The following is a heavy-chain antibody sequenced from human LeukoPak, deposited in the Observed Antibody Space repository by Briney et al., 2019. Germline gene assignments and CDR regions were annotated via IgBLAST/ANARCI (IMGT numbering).Heavy chain of an antibody. Sequence: ASVKVSCKASGYTFTSYGISWVRQARGQGLEWMGRISAYNGNTNYAQKLQGRVTMSTDTSTSTAYMELRSLRSDDTAVYYCARVSLVISLFDYWGQGTLVTVSS. J-gene: IGHJ4*02. V-gene: IGHV1-18*01. CDR2: ISAYNGNT. CDR1: GYTFTSYG. D-gene: IGHD3-10*01. CDR3: ARVSLVISLFDY.